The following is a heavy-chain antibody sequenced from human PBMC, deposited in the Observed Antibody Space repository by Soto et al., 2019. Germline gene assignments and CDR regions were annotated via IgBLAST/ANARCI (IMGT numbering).Heavy chain of an antibody. CDR3: ARESTGLSFDH. J-gene: IGHJ4*02. V-gene: IGHV1-3*04. CDR1: GYTFSRYG. D-gene: IGHD2-8*02. CDR2: INTANGKT. Sequence: QVQLIPSGAEVEKPGASVKVSCKASGYTFSRYGMLWVRQAPGQGLEWMGWINTANGKTGYSEKFQGRVTITRDTSATTVYMELHSLRSEDTATYYCARESTGLSFDHWGQGILVTVSS.